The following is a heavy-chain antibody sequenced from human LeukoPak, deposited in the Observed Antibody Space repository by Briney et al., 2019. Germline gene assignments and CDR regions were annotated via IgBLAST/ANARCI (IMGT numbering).Heavy chain of an antibody. CDR3: WHSGYESGLDY. CDR2: IYHSGSI. Sequence: SETLSLTCGVSGVSITSGNWWSWVRQPPGKGLEWIGEIYHSGSINYNPSPKSRVTISVDKSKNQFSLKLNSVTAADTAVYYCWHSGYESGLDYWGQGTLVTVSS. CDR1: GVSITSGNW. D-gene: IGHD5-12*01. J-gene: IGHJ4*02. V-gene: IGHV4-4*02.